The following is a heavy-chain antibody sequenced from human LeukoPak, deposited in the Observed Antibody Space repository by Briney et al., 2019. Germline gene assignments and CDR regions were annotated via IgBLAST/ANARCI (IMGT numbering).Heavy chain of an antibody. CDR1: GFTVTSNY. CDR2: IYGGGST. V-gene: IGHV3-53*01. CDR3: AKAKYSSGWYYFDY. Sequence: GGSLRLSCAASGFTVTSNYMTWVRQAPGKGLEWVSVIYGGGSTYYADSVKGLFTISRDNSKNTLYLQMNSLRAEDTAVYYCAKAKYSSGWYYFDYWGQGTLVTVSS. D-gene: IGHD6-19*01. J-gene: IGHJ4*02.